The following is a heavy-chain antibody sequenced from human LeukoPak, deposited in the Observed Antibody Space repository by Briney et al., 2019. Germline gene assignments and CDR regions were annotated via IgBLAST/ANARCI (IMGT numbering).Heavy chain of an antibody. V-gene: IGHV3-23*01. CDR2: ITAAGGST. Sequence: PGGSLRLSCAASGFTFTTYAMTWVRQAPGEGLDWVSAITAAGGSTYYADSVRGRFTISRDNAKNTLYLQMNSLRTEDTAVYYCACYGIAPPYWGQGTLVTVSS. CDR3: ACYGIAPPY. D-gene: IGHD2-15*01. CDR1: GFTFTTYA. J-gene: IGHJ4*02.